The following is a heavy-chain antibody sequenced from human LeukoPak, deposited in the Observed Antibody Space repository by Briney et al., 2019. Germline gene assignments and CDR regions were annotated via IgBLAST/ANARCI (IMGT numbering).Heavy chain of an antibody. V-gene: IGHV4-39*01. CDR3: ACFSNGWLYFDY. J-gene: IGHJ4*02. CDR1: GGSISSSSYH. Sequence: PSETLSLTCTVSGGSISSSSYHWGWIRQPPGKGLEWIGSIYYSGSTYYNPSLKSRVTMSVDTSKNQFSLNLTSVTAADTAVYYCACFSNGWLYFDYWGQGTLVTVSS. CDR2: IYYSGST. D-gene: IGHD6-19*01.